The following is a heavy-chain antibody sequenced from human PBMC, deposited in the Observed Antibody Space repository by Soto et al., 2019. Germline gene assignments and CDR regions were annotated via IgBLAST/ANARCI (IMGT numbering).Heavy chain of an antibody. J-gene: IGHJ3*02. CDR3: ARQSTDIVVVSAIPHDAFDI. D-gene: IGHD2-21*02. V-gene: IGHV5-51*01. Sequence: PGESLKISCKGSGYSFASYWIGWVRQMPGKGLEWMGIIYPGDSDTRYSPSFQGQVTISADKSISTAYLQWSSLKASDTAMYYCARQSTDIVVVSAIPHDAFDIWGQGTMVTVSS. CDR1: GYSFASYW. CDR2: IYPGDSDT.